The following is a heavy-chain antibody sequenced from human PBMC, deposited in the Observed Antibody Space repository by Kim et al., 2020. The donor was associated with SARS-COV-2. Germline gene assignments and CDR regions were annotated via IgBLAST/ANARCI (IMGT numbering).Heavy chain of an antibody. Sequence: GGSLRLSCAASGFTFSSYAMSWVRQAPGKGLEWVSAISGSGGSTYYADSVKGRFTISRDNSKNTLYLQMNSLRAEDTAVYYCAKEGKYYDFWSGDLGDYYYYYMVVWGKETTVTVSS. D-gene: IGHD3-3*01. CDR2: ISGSGGST. J-gene: IGHJ6*03. CDR3: AKEGKYYDFWSGDLGDYYYYYMVV. V-gene: IGHV3-23*01. CDR1: GFTFSSYA.